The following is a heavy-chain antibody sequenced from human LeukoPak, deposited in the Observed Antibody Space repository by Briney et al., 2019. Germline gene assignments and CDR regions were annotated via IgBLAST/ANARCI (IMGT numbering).Heavy chain of an antibody. CDR3: ARENVEMATTDAFDI. Sequence: PGGSLRLSCAASGFTFSSYAMHWVRQAPGKGLEWVAVISYDGSNKYYADSVKGRFTISRDNSKNTLYLQMNSLRAEDTAVYYCARENVEMATTDAFDIWGQGTMVTVSS. J-gene: IGHJ3*02. V-gene: IGHV3-30-3*01. CDR1: GFTFSSYA. D-gene: IGHD5-24*01. CDR2: ISYDGSNK.